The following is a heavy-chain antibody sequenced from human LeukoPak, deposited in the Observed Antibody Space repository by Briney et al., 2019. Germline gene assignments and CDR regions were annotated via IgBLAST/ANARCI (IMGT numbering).Heavy chain of an antibody. CDR1: GDSVTSGGFY. Sequence: KSSETLSLTCTVSGDSVTSGGFYWAWLRQPPGRGLEWIATVYYTGSTYYNPSLNSRVTISIDTSKNHFSLKLRSVVAPDTAVYYCARHSGSGSLSRPFDPWGQGTPVTVSS. J-gene: IGHJ5*02. D-gene: IGHD3-10*01. CDR3: ARHSGSGSLSRPFDP. V-gene: IGHV4-39*02. CDR2: VYYTGST.